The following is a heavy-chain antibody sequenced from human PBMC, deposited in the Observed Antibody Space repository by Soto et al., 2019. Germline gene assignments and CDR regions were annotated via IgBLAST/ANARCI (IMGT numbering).Heavy chain of an antibody. CDR2: ISGSGGST. D-gene: IGHD3-10*01. V-gene: IGHV3-23*01. CDR3: AKLEFGEPYYYYGMDV. J-gene: IGHJ6*02. Sequence: PGGSLRLSCAASGFTFSSYAMSWVRQAPGKGLEWVSAISGSGGSTYYADSVKGRFTISRDNSKNTLYLQMNSLRAEDTAVYYCAKLEFGEPYYYYGMDVWGQGTTVTVSS. CDR1: GFTFSSYA.